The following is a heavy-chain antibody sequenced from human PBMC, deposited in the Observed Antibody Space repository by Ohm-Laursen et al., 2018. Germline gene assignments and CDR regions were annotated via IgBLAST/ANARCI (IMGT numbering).Heavy chain of an antibody. J-gene: IGHJ4*02. CDR1: GFTFSTYW. CDR3: VRDRRGGSIELRA. Sequence: SLRLSCTASGFTFSTYWMNWFRQAPGKGLESVASINQDGSEKYFVDSVRGRFTISRDNAKNSLYLQMNSLRAKDTAMYYCVRDRRGGSIELRAGGQGALVTVSS. CDR2: INQDGSEK. V-gene: IGHV3-7*01. D-gene: IGHD6-6*01.